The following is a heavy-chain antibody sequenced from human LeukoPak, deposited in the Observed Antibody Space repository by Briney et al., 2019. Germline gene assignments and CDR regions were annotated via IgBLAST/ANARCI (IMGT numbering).Heavy chain of an antibody. CDR3: AKDPYSGYSSS. Sequence: GGPLRLSCAASGFTFDDYAMHWLRQPPEKGVEWVSLISGDAGSTYSAHYVKGRFTISSDNSKNPLYLQMNSLRTEDTALYYCAKDPYSGYSSSWGQGTLVTVSS. CDR1: GFTFDDYA. J-gene: IGHJ4*02. D-gene: IGHD6-13*01. CDR2: ISGDAGST. V-gene: IGHV3-43*02.